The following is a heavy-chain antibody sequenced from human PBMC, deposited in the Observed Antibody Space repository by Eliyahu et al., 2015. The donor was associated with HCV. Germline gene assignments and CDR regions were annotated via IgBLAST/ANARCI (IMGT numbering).Heavy chain of an antibody. V-gene: IGHV1-69*08. Sequence: QVQLVQSGAEVKKPGSSVKVSCXASGXTFSSYTISWVRQAPGQGLEWMGRIIPILGIANYAQKFQGRVTITADKSTSTAYMELSSLRSEDTAVYYCARDGPTNYYYYMDVWGKGTTVTVSS. CDR1: GXTFSSYT. J-gene: IGHJ6*03. CDR2: IIPILGIA. CDR3: ARDGPTNYYYYMDV.